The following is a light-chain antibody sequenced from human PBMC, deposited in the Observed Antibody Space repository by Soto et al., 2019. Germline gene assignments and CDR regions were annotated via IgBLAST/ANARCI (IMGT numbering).Light chain of an antibody. V-gene: IGLV2-14*03. CDR3: TSNSDSRPVV. CDR1: SSDIGLNNY. CDR2: AVT. Sequence: QSAPTQPASVSGSPGQSITISCTGTSSDIGLNNYVSWYQQHPGKAPALIIYAVTYRPAGVSSRFAGSKSGDTASLTISGLRTEDEDYYYCTSNSDSRPVVFGGGTKLTVL. J-gene: IGLJ2*01.